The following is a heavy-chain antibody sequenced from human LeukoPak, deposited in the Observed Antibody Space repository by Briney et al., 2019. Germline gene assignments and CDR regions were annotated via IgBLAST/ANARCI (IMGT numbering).Heavy chain of an antibody. CDR1: GFTFDDYA. Sequence: QAGGSLRLSCAASGFTFDDYAMHWVRQAPGKGLEWVSGISWNSGSIGYADSVKGRFTISRDNAKNSLYLQMNSLRAEDTALYYCARAGCNGVCPGYYSYYGMDVWGRGTTVSVSS. CDR2: ISWNSGSI. CDR3: ARAGCNGVCPGYYSYYGMDV. J-gene: IGHJ6*02. D-gene: IGHD2-8*01. V-gene: IGHV3-9*01.